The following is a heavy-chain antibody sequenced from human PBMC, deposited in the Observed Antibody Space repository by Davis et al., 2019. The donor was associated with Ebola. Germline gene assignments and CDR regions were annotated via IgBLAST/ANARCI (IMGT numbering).Heavy chain of an antibody. J-gene: IGHJ6*02. CDR3: ARGGYFNWLTRWHYYGMDV. V-gene: IGHV1-8*01. CDR1: GYTFTTYD. D-gene: IGHD3-9*01. Sequence: AASVKVSCKASGYTFTTYDIHWVRQATGQGLEWMGWMNPNRDNTGYAQKFQGRVTMTRSTSISTAYMALSSLRSEDTAVYYCARGGYFNWLTRWHYYGMDVWGQGTTVTVSS. CDR2: MNPNRDNT.